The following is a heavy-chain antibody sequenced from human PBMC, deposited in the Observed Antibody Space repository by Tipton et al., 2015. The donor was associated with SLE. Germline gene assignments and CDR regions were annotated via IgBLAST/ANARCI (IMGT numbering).Heavy chain of an antibody. Sequence: SLRLSCAASGFTVSDNYMSWVRQAPGEGLEWVSIIYSGGDTYHAESVKGRFTISRDKSKNTVYLQMNSLRAEDTAVYYCATDITATYRFDYWGQGTSVTVSS. V-gene: IGHV3-53*05. CDR1: GFTVSDNY. J-gene: IGHJ4*02. D-gene: IGHD1/OR15-1a*01. CDR2: IYSGGDT. CDR3: ATDITATYRFDY.